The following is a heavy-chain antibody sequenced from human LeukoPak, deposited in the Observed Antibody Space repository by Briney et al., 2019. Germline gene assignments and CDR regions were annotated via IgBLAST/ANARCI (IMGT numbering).Heavy chain of an antibody. V-gene: IGHV3-23*01. CDR2: ISSSGGST. CDR1: GFTFRSYA. Sequence: PGGSLRLSCAASGFTFRSYAMSWVRQAPGKGLEWVSAISSSGGSTYHADSVRGRFTISRDNSKNTQYLQMNSLRVEDTAVYYCARVDTAMVSYYYYYGMDVWGQGTTVTVSS. J-gene: IGHJ6*02. D-gene: IGHD5-18*01. CDR3: ARVDTAMVSYYYYYGMDV.